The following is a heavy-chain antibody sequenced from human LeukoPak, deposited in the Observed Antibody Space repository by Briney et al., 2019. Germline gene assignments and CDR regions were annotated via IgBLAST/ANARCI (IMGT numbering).Heavy chain of an antibody. J-gene: IGHJ4*02. CDR1: GFAFSGYW. CDR2: INQDGSAK. V-gene: IGHV3-7*05. Sequence: GGSLRLSCAASGFAFSGYWMAWVRQAPGRGLEWVAHINQDGSAKNYVDPVEGRFTISRDNAKNSVYLQLDTLRAEDTAVYFCARDDYLGYWGQGTLVTVSS. CDR3: ARDDYLGY. D-gene: IGHD3-16*01.